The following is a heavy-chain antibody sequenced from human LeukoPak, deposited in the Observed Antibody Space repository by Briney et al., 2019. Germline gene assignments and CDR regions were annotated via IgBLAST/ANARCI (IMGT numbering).Heavy chain of an antibody. CDR1: GFTFSSYS. Sequence: GGSLRLSCAASGFTFSSYSMNWVRQAPGKGLEWVSSISSSSSYIYYADSVKGRFTISRDNAKNSLYLQMNSLRAEDTAVYYCAREYTATVRRVYYYYGMDVWGQGTTVTVSS. CDR3: AREYTATVRRVYYYYGMDV. J-gene: IGHJ6*02. D-gene: IGHD5-18*01. V-gene: IGHV3-21*01. CDR2: ISSSSSYI.